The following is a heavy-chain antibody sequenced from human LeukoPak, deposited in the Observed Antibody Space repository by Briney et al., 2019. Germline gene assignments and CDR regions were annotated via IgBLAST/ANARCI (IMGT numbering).Heavy chain of an antibody. CDR2: IHGGGGSA. J-gene: IGHJ4*02. V-gene: IGHV3-23*01. Sequence: PGGSLRLSCAASGFIFSNYAMSWVRQAPGKGLEWVSSIHGGGGSAYYADSVKGRFTVSRDDSKKTLSLQMSSLRAEDTAAYYCAKSSGWYRDYFDYWGQGTLVTASS. D-gene: IGHD6-19*01. CDR3: AKSSGWYRDYFDY. CDR1: GFIFSNYA.